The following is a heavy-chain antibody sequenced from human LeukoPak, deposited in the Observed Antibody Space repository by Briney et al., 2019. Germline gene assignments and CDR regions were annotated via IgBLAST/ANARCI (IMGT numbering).Heavy chain of an antibody. CDR3: ARDLGDYVGYDAFDI. CDR1: GFIFSTYE. Sequence: PGGSLRLSCAASGFIFSTYEMNWVRQAPGRGLEWLSYITGSGGKTYYADSVKGRFTISRDNANKLLFLHMNSLRAEDTAVYYCARDLGDYVGYDAFDIWGQGTMVTASS. D-gene: IGHD4-17*01. V-gene: IGHV3-48*03. CDR2: ITGSGGKT. J-gene: IGHJ3*02.